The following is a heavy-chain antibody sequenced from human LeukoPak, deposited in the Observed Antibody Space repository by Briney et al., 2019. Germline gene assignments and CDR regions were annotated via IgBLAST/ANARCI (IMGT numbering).Heavy chain of an antibody. J-gene: IGHJ2*01. CDR2: VIPIFGTA. CDR1: GGTFSSYA. CDR3: ASGGDVTSYFDL. D-gene: IGHD2-21*02. Sequence: SVQVSCKASGGTFSSYAISWVRQAPGQGLEGMGGVIPIFGTANYAQKFQGRVTITADESTSTAYMELSSLRSEDTAVYYCASGGDVTSYFDLWGRGTLVTVSS. V-gene: IGHV1-69*01.